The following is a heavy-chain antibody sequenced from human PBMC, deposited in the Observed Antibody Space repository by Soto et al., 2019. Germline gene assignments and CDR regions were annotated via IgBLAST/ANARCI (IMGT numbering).Heavy chain of an antibody. CDR2: ITTDKGKT. CDR3: ATRSPALDY. Sequence: QVQLVQTGPEVKKPGASVKVSCKTSGYTFTSYGISWVRQAPGQGLEWMGWITTDKGKTTYAQKFQGRVTMTTDTSTSTDYMELRSLTSDDTDVYYCATRSPALDYWGQGTLVTVSS. V-gene: IGHV1-18*01. J-gene: IGHJ4*02. CDR1: GYTFTSYG.